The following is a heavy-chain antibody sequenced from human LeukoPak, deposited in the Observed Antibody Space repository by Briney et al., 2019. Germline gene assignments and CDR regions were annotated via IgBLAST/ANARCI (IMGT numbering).Heavy chain of an antibody. V-gene: IGHV3-30*04. D-gene: IGHD3-10*02. CDR2: TSSDGRTI. CDR1: GFTFTTYA. J-gene: IGHJ6*04. CDR3: AELGITMIGGV. Sequence: GGSLRLSCAASGFTFTTYAIHWVRQAPGKGLEWVAVTSSDGRTIYYADSVKGRFTISRDNAKNSLYLQMNSLRAEDTAVYYCAELGITMIGGVWGKGTTVTISS.